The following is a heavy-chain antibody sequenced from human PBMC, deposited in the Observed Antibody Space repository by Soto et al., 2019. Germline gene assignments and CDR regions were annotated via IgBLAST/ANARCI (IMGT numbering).Heavy chain of an antibody. D-gene: IGHD6-19*01. J-gene: IGHJ4*02. Sequence: ASVKVSCKASGYTFTSYYMHWVRQAPGQGLEWMGWISAYNGNTNYAQKLQGRVTMTTDTSTSTAYMELRSLRSDDTAVYYCARDLGIAVAGTVGDFDYWGQGTLVTVSS. CDR2: ISAYNGNT. CDR3: ARDLGIAVAGTVGDFDY. V-gene: IGHV1-18*04. CDR1: GYTFTSYY.